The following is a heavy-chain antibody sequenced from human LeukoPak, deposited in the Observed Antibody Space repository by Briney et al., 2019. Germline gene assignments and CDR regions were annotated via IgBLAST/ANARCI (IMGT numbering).Heavy chain of an antibody. D-gene: IGHD4-17*01. CDR1: GDSISYFY. J-gene: IGHJ4*02. Sequence: PSETLSLACSVSGDSISYFYWSWIRQPPGKGLEWIGSIYHSGSTYYNPSLKSRVTISVDTSKNQFSLKLSSVTAADTAVYYCARVGGFSTVKIDYWGQGTLVTVSS. V-gene: IGHV4-38-2*02. CDR2: IYHSGST. CDR3: ARVGGFSTVKIDY.